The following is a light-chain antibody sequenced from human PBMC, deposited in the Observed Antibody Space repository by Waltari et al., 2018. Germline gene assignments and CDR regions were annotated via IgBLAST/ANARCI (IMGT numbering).Light chain of an antibody. CDR3: ASYTSTNTVI. CDR1: SSDIGGYHY. Sequence: QSALTQPASVSASPGQSLTISCTGTSSDIGGYHYVSWYQQHPGKVPKLMIYDVARWPSGVSNRFSGSKSGNTASLTISGLQAEDEADYYCASYTSTNTVIFGGGTKVTVL. CDR2: DVA. J-gene: IGLJ2*01. V-gene: IGLV2-14*03.